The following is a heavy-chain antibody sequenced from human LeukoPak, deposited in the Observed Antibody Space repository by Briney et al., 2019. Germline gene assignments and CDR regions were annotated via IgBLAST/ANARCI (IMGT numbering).Heavy chain of an antibody. J-gene: IGHJ3*01. Sequence: PGGSLRLSCAASGFTFSSYAMSWVRQAPGKGLEWVSTIRGSGGSTYYADSVRGRFTISRDNSKNTLYLQMNSLRGEDTAVYYCAKARGWLQIWDNWGQGTMVTASS. D-gene: IGHD5-24*01. CDR1: GFTFSSYA. CDR3: AKARGWLQIWDN. V-gene: IGHV3-23*01. CDR2: IRGSGGST.